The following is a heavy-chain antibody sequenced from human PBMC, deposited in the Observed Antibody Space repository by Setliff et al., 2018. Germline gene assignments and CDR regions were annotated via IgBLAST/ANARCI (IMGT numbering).Heavy chain of an antibody. CDR1: GFTLSNAW. D-gene: IGHD6-13*01. V-gene: IGHV3-15*01. J-gene: IGHJ4*02. CDR3: TTAPLAAASTC. CDR2: MKSKTDGGTT. Sequence: PGGSLRLSCAASGFTLSNAWMSWVRPATGKGLEWVGRMKSKTDGGTTDYAAPVKGRFTISRDESKNTLYLQMNSLKTADTAVYYCTTAPLAAASTCWGQGTLVTVSS.